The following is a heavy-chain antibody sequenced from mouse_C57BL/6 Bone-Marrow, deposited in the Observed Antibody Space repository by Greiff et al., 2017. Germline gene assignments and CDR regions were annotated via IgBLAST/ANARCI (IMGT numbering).Heavy chain of an antibody. V-gene: IGHV3-6*01. CDR3: AIVGWYCDV. CDR2: ISYDGSN. Sequence: EVQLVESGPGLVKPSQSLSLTCSVTGYSITSGYYWTWIRQFPGNKLEWMGYISYDGSNNYNPSLKNRISITRDTSKNQFFLKLNSVTTEDTATYYGAIVGWYCDVWGTGTTVTVSA. CDR1: GYSITSGYY. J-gene: IGHJ1*03.